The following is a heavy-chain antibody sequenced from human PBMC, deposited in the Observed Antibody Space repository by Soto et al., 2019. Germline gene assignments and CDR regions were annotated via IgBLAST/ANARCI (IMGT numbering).Heavy chain of an antibody. J-gene: IGHJ4*02. CDR2: ISSSSSYI. V-gene: IGHV3-21*01. CDR1: GFTFSSYS. D-gene: IGHD6-6*01. Sequence: EVQLVESGGGLVKPGGSLRLSCAASGFTFSSYSMNWVRQAPGKGLELVSSISSSSSYIYYADSVKGRFTISRDNTKNSLYLKMNSLRAEDPAVYYCARKGGSIAAIWRQGPLVTVSS. CDR3: ARKGGSIAAI.